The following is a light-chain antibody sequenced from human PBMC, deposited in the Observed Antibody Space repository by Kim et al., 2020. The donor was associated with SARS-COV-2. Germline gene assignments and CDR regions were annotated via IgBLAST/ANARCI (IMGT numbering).Light chain of an antibody. V-gene: IGKV3-15*01. Sequence: GSPGVRATLSCRARRGVSSHLAWYQPKPGQAPRLIICGASTRASGIPARFSGSGSGTEFTLTISSLQSEDFAVYYCQEYNSWPRTFGQGTKVDIK. CDR2: GAS. CDR1: RGVSSH. J-gene: IGKJ1*01. CDR3: QEYNSWPRT.